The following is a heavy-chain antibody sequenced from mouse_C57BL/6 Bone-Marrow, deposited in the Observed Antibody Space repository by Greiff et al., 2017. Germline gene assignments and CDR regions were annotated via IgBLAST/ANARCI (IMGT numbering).Heavy chain of an antibody. J-gene: IGHJ4*01. CDR1: GYTFTSYW. Sequence: VHVKQSGTVLARPGASVKMSCKTSGYTFTSYWMHWVKQRPGQGLEWIGAIYPGNSDTSYNQKFKGKAKLTAVTSASTAYMELSSLTNEDSAVYYCTGPLRRPYYAMDYWGQGTSVTVSS. CDR2: IYPGNSDT. V-gene: IGHV1-5*01. CDR3: TGPLRRPYYAMDY. D-gene: IGHD2-4*01.